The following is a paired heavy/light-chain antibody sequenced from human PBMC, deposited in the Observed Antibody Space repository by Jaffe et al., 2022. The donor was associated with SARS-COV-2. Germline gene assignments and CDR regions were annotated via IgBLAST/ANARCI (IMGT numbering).Light chain of an antibody. Sequence: SYELTQPPSVSVSPGQTARITCSADALPKKYASWYQQKPGQAPVVVIYKDTERPSGIPERFSGSTSGTTVTLTISGVQAEDEADYYCQSSDTSGTYNVIFGGGTKLTVL. V-gene: IGLV3-25*03. CDR2: KDT. CDR1: ALPKKY. J-gene: IGLJ2*01. CDR3: QSSDTSGTYNVI.
Heavy chain of an antibody. D-gene: IGHD2-15*01. Sequence: QVQLEESGGGAVQPGRSLRLSCAASGFTFRGYAMHWVRQAPGKGLEWVALISNDGSNKYQADSVKGRFTISRDNSKNTLFLQMNSLRTEDTAVYYCARDPRGYCSGGICYSFHMDVWGKGTTVTISS. CDR3: ARDPRGYCSGGICYSFHMDV. V-gene: IGHV3-30*04. J-gene: IGHJ6*03. CDR2: ISNDGSNK. CDR1: GFTFRGYA.